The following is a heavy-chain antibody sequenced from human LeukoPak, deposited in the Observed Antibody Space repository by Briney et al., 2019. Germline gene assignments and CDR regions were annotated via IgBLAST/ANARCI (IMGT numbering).Heavy chain of an antibody. J-gene: IGHJ3*02. V-gene: IGHV4-30-4*08. D-gene: IGHD2-15*01. Sequence: PSQTLSLTCTVSGGSISSGGYYWSWIRQHPGKGLEWIGYIYYSGSTYYNPSLKSRVTISVDTSKNQFSLKLSSVTAADTAVYYCARYIVVVVAATPNAFDIWGQGTMVTVSS. CDR2: IYYSGST. CDR1: GGSISSGGYY. CDR3: ARYIVVVVAATPNAFDI.